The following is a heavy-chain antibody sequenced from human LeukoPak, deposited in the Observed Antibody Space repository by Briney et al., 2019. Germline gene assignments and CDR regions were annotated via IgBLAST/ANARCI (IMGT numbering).Heavy chain of an antibody. D-gene: IGHD4-17*01. CDR1: GFSLSTSGVG. CDR3: ARENDYGDYLY. V-gene: IGHV2-5*02. J-gene: IGHJ4*02. CDR2: IYWDDDK. Sequence: ESGPKLVKPTQTLALTCTFSGFSLSTSGVGVGWIRQPPGKALEWLALIYWDDDKRYSPSLKSRLTITKDTSKNQVVLTMTNMDPVDTSTYYCARENDYGDYLYWGQGTLVTVSS.